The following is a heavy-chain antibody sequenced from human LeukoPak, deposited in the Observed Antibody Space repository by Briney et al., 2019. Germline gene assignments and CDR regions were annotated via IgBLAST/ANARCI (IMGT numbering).Heavy chain of an antibody. V-gene: IGHV3-30-3*01. J-gene: IGHJ4*02. CDR1: GFTFSSYA. CDR3: AREAYGDYDKEGPSFDY. D-gene: IGHD4-17*01. Sequence: GGSLRLSCAASGFTFSSYAMHWVRQAPGKGLEWVAVISYDGSNKYYADSVKGRFTISRDNSKNTLYLQMNSLRAEDTAVYYCAREAYGDYDKEGPSFDYWGQGTLVTVSS. CDR2: ISYDGSNK.